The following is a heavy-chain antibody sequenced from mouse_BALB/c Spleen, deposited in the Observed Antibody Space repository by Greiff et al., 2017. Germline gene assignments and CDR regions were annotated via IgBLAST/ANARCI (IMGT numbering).Heavy chain of an antibody. Sequence: VQLQQPGAELVKPGASVKLSCKASGYTFTSYWMHWVKQRPGQGLEWIGEINPSNGRTNYNEKFKSKATLTVDKSSSTAYMQLSSLTSEDSAVYYCARGGNQEAFDYWGQGTTLTVSS. CDR1: GYTFTSYW. CDR3: ARGGNQEAFDY. V-gene: IGHV1S81*02. CDR2: INPSNGRT. J-gene: IGHJ2*01. D-gene: IGHD1-1*02.